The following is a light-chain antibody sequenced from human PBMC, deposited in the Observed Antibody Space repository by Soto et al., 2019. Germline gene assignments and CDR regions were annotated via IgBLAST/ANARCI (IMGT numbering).Light chain of an antibody. Sequence: EIVLTQSPVTLSLSPGERATLSCRASQSVTTFLAWYQQKPGQAPRLLIYDASNRATGIPARFSGSGSGTDFTLTISSLEAEDFAVYYCRQRTNWPLTFGGGTKVEIK. CDR2: DAS. CDR3: RQRTNWPLT. J-gene: IGKJ4*01. V-gene: IGKV3-11*01. CDR1: QSVTTF.